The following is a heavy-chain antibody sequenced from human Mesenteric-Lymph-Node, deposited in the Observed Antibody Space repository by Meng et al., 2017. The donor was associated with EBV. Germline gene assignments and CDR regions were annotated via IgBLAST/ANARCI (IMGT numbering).Heavy chain of an antibody. V-gene: IGHV4-39*01. J-gene: IGHJ4*02. CDR2: IYYTGST. Sequence: LPLRESAPGRVKPSDTLSLTRPVSGGSTRSCTYYWGWIRQPPGKRLEWIGSIYYTGSTYHNPSLKSRVTIFVDTSKNQFSLKLSSVTAADTAVYYCASLSIVGASSYADYWGQGILVTVSS. D-gene: IGHD1-26*01. CDR3: ASLSIVGASSYADY. CDR1: GGSTRSCTYY.